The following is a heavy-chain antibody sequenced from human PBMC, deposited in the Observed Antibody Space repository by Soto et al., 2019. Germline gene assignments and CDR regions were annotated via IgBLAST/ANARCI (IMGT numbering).Heavy chain of an antibody. CDR2: ISSNSAYI. CDR3: TRDASRDSSARGWFDP. V-gene: IGHV3-21*01. CDR1: GFTSRSFT. J-gene: IGHJ5*02. Sequence: GGSLRLSCAASGFTSRSFTMNWVRQAPGKGLEWVSTISSNSAYIYYTDALRGRFTISRDNAKNSLHLQMNSLRAEDTAVYYCTRDASRDSSARGWFDPWGPGTLVTVSS. D-gene: IGHD6-13*01.